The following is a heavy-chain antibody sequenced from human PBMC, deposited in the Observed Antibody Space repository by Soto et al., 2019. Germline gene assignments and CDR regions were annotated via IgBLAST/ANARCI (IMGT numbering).Heavy chain of an antibody. CDR1: GFTFGSYS. J-gene: IGHJ4*02. CDR2: VSSSSSTI. CDR3: ARQSATVGLDY. V-gene: IGHV3-48*01. Sequence: GGSLRLSCAGSGFTFGSYSISWVRQAPGKGLEWLSYVSSSSSTIYYTDSVKGRFTISRDNAKNSLYLQMNRLRAEDTAVYYCARQSATVGLDYWGRGTLVTVSS. D-gene: IGHD4-17*01.